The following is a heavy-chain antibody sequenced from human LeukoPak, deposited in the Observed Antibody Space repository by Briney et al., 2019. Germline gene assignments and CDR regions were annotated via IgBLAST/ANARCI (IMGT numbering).Heavy chain of an antibody. D-gene: IGHD5-18*01. CDR3: ARAGIIQPNWFDP. CDR2: IYTSGST. V-gene: IGHV4-61*02. CDR1: GGSISSGSYY. J-gene: IGHJ5*02. Sequence: SETLSLTCTVSGGSISSGSYYWSWIRQPAGKGLEWIGRIYTSGSTNYNPSLKSRVTISVDTSKNQFSLKLSSVTAADTAVYYCARAGIIQPNWFDPWGQGTLVTVSS.